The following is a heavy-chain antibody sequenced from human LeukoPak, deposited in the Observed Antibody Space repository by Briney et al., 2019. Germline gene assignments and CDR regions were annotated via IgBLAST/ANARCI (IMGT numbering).Heavy chain of an antibody. Sequence: GGSLRLSCAASGFTFSSYSMNWVRQAPGKGLEWVSSISSSSSYIYYADSVKGRFTISRDSAKNSLYLQMNSLRAEDTAVYYCAKWAVAGNFDYWGQGTLVTVSS. CDR3: AKWAVAGNFDY. CDR2: ISSSSSYI. D-gene: IGHD6-19*01. V-gene: IGHV3-21*01. J-gene: IGHJ4*02. CDR1: GFTFSSYS.